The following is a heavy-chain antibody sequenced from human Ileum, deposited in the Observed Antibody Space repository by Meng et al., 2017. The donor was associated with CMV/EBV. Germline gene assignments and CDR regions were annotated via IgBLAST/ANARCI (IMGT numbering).Heavy chain of an antibody. V-gene: IGHV1-18*01. CDR3: ARGAFAARSVELDY. CDR2: INVYNGNT. D-gene: IGHD6-6*01. Sequence: ASGYTFISYGISWVRQAPGQGLEWMGWINVYNGNTNYAQNLQGRVTMTTDTSTSTAYMELTNLRSDDTAVYYCARGAFAARSVELDYWGHGTLVTVSS. CDR1: GYTFISYG. J-gene: IGHJ4*01.